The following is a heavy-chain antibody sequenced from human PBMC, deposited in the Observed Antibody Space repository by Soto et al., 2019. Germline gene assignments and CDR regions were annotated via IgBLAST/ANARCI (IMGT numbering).Heavy chain of an antibody. V-gene: IGHV3-23*01. CDR2: VSADGVSS. CDR1: GFTFSSFA. Sequence: VWSLRLSCEGSGFTFSSFAMGWVRQAPGKGLEWLSSVSADGVSSFSADSVRGRFRVSRDNSKNTLFLQMRFLRVEDTAVYYCAKTRQAPVGTHFFDLWGQGTQVTVSS. J-gene: IGHJ4*02. CDR3: AKTRQAPVGTHFFDL.